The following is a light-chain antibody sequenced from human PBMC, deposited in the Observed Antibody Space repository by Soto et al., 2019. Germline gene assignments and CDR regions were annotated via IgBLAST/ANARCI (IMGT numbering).Light chain of an antibody. CDR2: DVS. CDR3: CSYAGSYPYV. Sequence: QSALTQPRSVSGSPGQSVTISCTGTSSDVGGYNYVSWYQQHPGKVPKLMIYDVSKRPSGVPDRFSGSKSGNTASLTISGLQAEDEADYYCCSYAGSYPYVLGNGTKVTVL. J-gene: IGLJ1*01. CDR1: SSDVGGYNY. V-gene: IGLV2-11*01.